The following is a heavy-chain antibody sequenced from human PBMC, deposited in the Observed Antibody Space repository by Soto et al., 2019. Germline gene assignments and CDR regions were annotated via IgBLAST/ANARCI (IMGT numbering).Heavy chain of an antibody. CDR1: GRSVSSYY. V-gene: IGHV4-59*02. Sequence: SETLSLACTVSGRSVSSYYWSWIRQPPGKGLEWIGYIYYSGSTNYNPSLKSRVTISVDTSKNQFSLKLSSVTAADTAVYYCARGEGDDAFDIWGQGTMVTVSS. CDR3: ARGEGDDAFDI. CDR2: IYYSGST. J-gene: IGHJ3*02.